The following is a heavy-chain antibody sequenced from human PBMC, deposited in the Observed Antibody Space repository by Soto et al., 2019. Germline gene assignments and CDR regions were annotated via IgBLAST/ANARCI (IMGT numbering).Heavy chain of an antibody. CDR3: AKVFMRYSSGWYYFDY. D-gene: IGHD6-19*01. CDR1: GFTFSSYA. Sequence: EVQLLESGGGLVQPGGSLRLSCAASGFTFSSYAMSWVRQAPGKGLEWVSAISGSGGSTYYADSVKGRFTISRDNSKNTLYLQMNSLRAEDTAVYYCAKVFMRYSSGWYYFDYWGQGTLVTVSS. CDR2: ISGSGGST. V-gene: IGHV3-23*01. J-gene: IGHJ4*02.